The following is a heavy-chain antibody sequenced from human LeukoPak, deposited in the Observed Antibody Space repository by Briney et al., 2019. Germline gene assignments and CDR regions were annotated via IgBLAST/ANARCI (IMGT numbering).Heavy chain of an antibody. Sequence: SETLSLTCAVYGGSFSGYYWSWIRQPPGKGLEWIGEINHSGSTNYNPSLKSRVTISVDTSKNQFSLKLSSVTAADTAVYYCRKTGIAVAGYLDYWGQGTLVTVSS. CDR1: GGSFSGYY. CDR2: INHSGST. V-gene: IGHV4-34*01. CDR3: RKTGIAVAGYLDY. D-gene: IGHD6-19*01. J-gene: IGHJ4*02.